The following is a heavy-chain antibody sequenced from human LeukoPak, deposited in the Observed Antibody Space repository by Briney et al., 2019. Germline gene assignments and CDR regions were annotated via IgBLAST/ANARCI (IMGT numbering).Heavy chain of an antibody. Sequence: PGGSLRLSCAASGFTFSSYEMNWVRQAPGKGLEWVSYISSSGSTIYYADSVKGRFTISRDNAKNSLYLQMNSLRAEDTAVYYCARGPTTLLDYWGQGTLVTVSS. D-gene: IGHD4-17*01. J-gene: IGHJ4*02. CDR2: ISSSGSTI. CDR1: GFTFSSYE. V-gene: IGHV3-48*03. CDR3: ARGPTTLLDY.